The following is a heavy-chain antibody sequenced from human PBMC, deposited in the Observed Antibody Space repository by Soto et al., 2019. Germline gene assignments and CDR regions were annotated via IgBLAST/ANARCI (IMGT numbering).Heavy chain of an antibody. D-gene: IGHD6-19*01. V-gene: IGHV3-23*01. CDR1: GFTFRSYA. CDR2: ISGSGGST. J-gene: IGHJ3*02. CDR3: AKSDQWTDLGAVDI. Sequence: EVQLLESGGGLVQPGGSLRLSCAASGFTFRSYAMSWVRQASGQGLVWVSAISGSGGSTYYSDSVKGRFTISRDNSKNTLYLQMNSLRADDTAVDYCAKSDQWTDLGAVDIWGQGTMVTVSS.